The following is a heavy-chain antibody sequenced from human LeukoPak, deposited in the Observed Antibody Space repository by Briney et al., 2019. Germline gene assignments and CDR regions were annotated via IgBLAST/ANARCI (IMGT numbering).Heavy chain of an antibody. J-gene: IGHJ4*02. CDR3: AKDYSSGHDAEHFDY. CDR1: GFTFDDYA. V-gene: IGHV3-9*01. Sequence: AGGSLRLSCAASGFTFDDYAMHWVRQAPGKGLEWVSGISWNSGSIGYADSVKGRFTISRDNAKNSLYLQMNSLRAEDTALYYCAKDYSSGHDAEHFDYWGQGTLVTVSS. D-gene: IGHD5-12*01. CDR2: ISWNSGSI.